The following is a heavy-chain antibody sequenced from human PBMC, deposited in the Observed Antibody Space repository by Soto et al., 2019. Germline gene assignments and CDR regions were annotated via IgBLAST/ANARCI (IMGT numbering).Heavy chain of an antibody. V-gene: IGHV1-69*13. J-gene: IGHJ4*02. Sequence: ASVKVSCKASGGTFSSYASSWVRQAPGQGLEWMGGIIPIFGTANYAQKFQGRVTITADESTSTAYMELSSLRSEDTAVYYCASASYDSRSFDYWGQGTLVTVSS. CDR1: GGTFSSYA. CDR3: ASASYDSRSFDY. CDR2: IIPIFGTA. D-gene: IGHD3-22*01.